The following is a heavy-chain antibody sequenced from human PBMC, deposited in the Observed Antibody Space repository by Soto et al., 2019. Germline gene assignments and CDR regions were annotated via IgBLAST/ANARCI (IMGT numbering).Heavy chain of an antibody. D-gene: IGHD2-2*01. CDR3: VTALSTSGPNWFDP. Sequence: EVQLVESGGGLVQPGRSLRLSCEASGFTFDEYAMHWVRQAPGKGLEWVAGITWNSINVGYAESVKGRFTISRDNAKKSLYLHMDSLRVDDTAFYHCVTALSTSGPNWFDPWGQGTLVTVSS. J-gene: IGHJ5*02. CDR2: ITWNSINV. V-gene: IGHV3-9*01. CDR1: GFTFDEYA.